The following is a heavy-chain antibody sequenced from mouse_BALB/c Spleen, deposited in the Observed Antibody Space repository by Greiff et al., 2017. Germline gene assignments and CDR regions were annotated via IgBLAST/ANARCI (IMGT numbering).Heavy chain of an antibody. CDR2: ISYSGST. CDR3: ARDSSGYVWFAY. J-gene: IGHJ3*01. CDR1: GYSITSDYA. V-gene: IGHV3-2*02. Sequence: EVQLQQSGPGLVKPSQSLSLTCTVTGYSITSDYAWNWIRQFPGNKLEWMGYISYSGSTSYNPSLKSRISITRDTSKNQFFLQLNSVTTEDTATYYCARDSSGYVWFAYWGQGTLVTVSA. D-gene: IGHD3-2*01.